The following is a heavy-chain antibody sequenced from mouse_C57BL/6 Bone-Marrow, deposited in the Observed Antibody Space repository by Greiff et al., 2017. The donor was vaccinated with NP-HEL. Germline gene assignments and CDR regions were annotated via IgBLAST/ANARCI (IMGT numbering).Heavy chain of an antibody. CDR3: ARWGVGMDY. Sequence: QVHVKQPGAELVKPGASVKMSCKASGYTFTSYWITWVKQRPGQGLEWIGDIYPGSGSTNYNEKFKSKATLTVDTSSSTAYMQLSSLTSEDSAVYYCARWGVGMDYWGQGTSVTVSS. V-gene: IGHV1-55*01. CDR1: GYTFTSYW. CDR2: IYPGSGST. J-gene: IGHJ4*01.